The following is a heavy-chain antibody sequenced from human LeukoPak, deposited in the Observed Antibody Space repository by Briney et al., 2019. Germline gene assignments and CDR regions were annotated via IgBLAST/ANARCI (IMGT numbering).Heavy chain of an antibody. CDR2: ISGSEGST. J-gene: IGHJ4*02. CDR3: AHISSSWPDY. D-gene: IGHD6-13*01. V-gene: IGHV3-23*01. Sequence: GDSLTLFCAASGFTFSSYAMSWLRQAPGKGMEWVSAISGSEGSTFYAVSVKGRFTISRDNSKNTLYLQMNSLSAEYRAQDYFAHISSSWPDYWGQGTLVTVSS. CDR1: GFTFSSYA.